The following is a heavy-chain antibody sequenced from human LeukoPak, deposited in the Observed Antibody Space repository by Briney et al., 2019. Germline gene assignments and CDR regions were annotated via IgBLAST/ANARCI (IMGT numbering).Heavy chain of an antibody. V-gene: IGHV1-2*02. D-gene: IGHD6-19*01. Sequence: ASVKVSCKASGYTFTGYYMHWVRQAPGQGLEWMGWINPNSGGTNYVQKFQGRVTMTRDTSISTAYMELSRLRSDDTAVYYCARDREWLVRNWFDPWGQGTLVTVSS. J-gene: IGHJ5*02. CDR1: GYTFTGYY. CDR2: INPNSGGT. CDR3: ARDREWLVRNWFDP.